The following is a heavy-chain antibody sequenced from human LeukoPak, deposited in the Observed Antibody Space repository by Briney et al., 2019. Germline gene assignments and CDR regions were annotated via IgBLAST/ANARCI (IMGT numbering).Heavy chain of an antibody. D-gene: IGHD3-3*01. Sequence: GGSLRLSCVASGFTFGKYWMSWVRQAPGKGLEWVANIKSDGSEKNYVDSVKGRFTISRDNTKNSLYLQMNSLRVEDTAVFYCARDQYDTWSRRGNFDSWGQGTLVIVSS. V-gene: IGHV3-7*03. CDR3: ARDQYDTWSRRGNFDS. CDR2: IKSDGSEK. J-gene: IGHJ4*02. CDR1: GFTFGKYW.